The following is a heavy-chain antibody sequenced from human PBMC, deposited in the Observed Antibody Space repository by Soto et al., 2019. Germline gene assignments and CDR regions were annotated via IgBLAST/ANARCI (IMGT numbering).Heavy chain of an antibody. D-gene: IGHD1-26*01. CDR1: GFPFSSYS. V-gene: IGHV3-21*01. CDR2: ISGSSSYI. Sequence: EVQLVESGGGLVKPGWSVRLSCAPSGFPFSSYSMNWVREAPGKALEWFSSISGSSSYIYYADSVKGRFTISRDNAKNALYLQMNSLRAEDTAVYYCATVEYSGRFPFDYWGQGTPVAVS. J-gene: IGHJ4*02. CDR3: ATVEYSGRFPFDY.